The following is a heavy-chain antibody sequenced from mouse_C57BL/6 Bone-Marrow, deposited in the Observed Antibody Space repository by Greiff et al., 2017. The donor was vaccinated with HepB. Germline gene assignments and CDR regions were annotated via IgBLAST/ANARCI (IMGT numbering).Heavy chain of an antibody. J-gene: IGHJ2*01. CDR3: ARFHY. Sequence: VQLQQSGPELVKPGASVKISCKASGYSFTGYYMNWVKQSPEKSLEWIGEINPSTGGTTYNQKFKAKATLTVDKSSSTAYMQLKSLTSEDSAVYYCARFHYWGQGTTLTVSS. V-gene: IGHV1-42*01. CDR1: GYSFTGYY. CDR2: INPSTGGT.